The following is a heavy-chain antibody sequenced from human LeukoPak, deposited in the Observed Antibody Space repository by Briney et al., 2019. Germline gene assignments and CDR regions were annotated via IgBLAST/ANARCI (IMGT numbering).Heavy chain of an antibody. CDR3: ARLGGWSSYHYYYYMDV. Sequence: GGSLRLSCAASGFTFSSYEMNWVRQAPGKGLEWVSYISSSGSTIYYADSVKGRFTISRDNAKNSLYLQMNSLRAEDTAVYYCARLGGWSSYHYYYYMDVWGKGTTVTVSS. CDR1: GFTFSSYE. D-gene: IGHD6-19*01. CDR2: ISSSGSTI. V-gene: IGHV3-48*03. J-gene: IGHJ6*03.